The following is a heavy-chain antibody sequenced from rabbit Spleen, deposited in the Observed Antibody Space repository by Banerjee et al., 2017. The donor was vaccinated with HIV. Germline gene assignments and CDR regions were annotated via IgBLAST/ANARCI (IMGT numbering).Heavy chain of an antibody. CDR2: IYSGSSGDT. Sequence: QEQLVESGGGLVQPGGSLKLSCKASGFDFSSRYYICWVRQAPGKGLEWIACIYSGSSGDTYYASWAKGRFIMSRTSSTTVTLQMTSLTAADTATYLCARDLVGVIGWNFNLWGQGTLVTVS. CDR3: ARDLVGVIGWNFNL. D-gene: IGHD1-1*01. CDR1: GFDFSSRYY. J-gene: IGHJ4*01. V-gene: IGHV1S45*01.